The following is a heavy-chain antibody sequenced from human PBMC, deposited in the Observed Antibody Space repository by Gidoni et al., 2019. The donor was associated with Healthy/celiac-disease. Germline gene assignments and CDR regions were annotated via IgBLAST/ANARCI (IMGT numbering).Heavy chain of an antibody. CDR2: IYYSGRT. D-gene: IGHD2-2*01. CDR1: GGSVSSGGYY. J-gene: IGHJ3*02. CDR3: ARVVLRDSTPGGDAFDI. Sequence: QVQLQESGPGLVKPSQTLSLTCTVSGGSVSSGGYYWSWIRQHPGKCLEWIGYIYYSGRTYYNPSLKSRVTISVDTSKNQFSLKLSSVTAADTAVYYCARVVLRDSTPGGDAFDIWGQGTMVTVSS. V-gene: IGHV4-31*03.